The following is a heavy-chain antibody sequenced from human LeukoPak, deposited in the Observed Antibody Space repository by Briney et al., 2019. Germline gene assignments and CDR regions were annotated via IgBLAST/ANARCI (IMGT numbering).Heavy chain of an antibody. CDR3: ARASTLSICSGGSCYPGGYYYMDV. J-gene: IGHJ6*03. CDR1: GYTFTSYD. V-gene: IGHV1-8*01. Sequence: ASVKVSCKASGYTFTSYDTNWVRQATGQGPEWMGWMNPNSGNTGYAQKFQGRVTMTRNTSISTAYMELSSLRSEDTAVYYCARASTLSICSGGSCYPGGYYYMDVWGKGTTVTISS. CDR2: MNPNSGNT. D-gene: IGHD2-15*01.